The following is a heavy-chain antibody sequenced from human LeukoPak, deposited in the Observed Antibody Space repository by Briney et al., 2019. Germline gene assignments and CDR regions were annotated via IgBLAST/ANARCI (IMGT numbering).Heavy chain of an antibody. CDR2: IHYSGST. Sequence: SETLSLTCTVSGVSISSSNSYWSWIRQPPGTGLEWIGYIHYSGSTNDNSSLNSRVTISVDTSKNQFSLKLSSVTAADTAVYYCARGRKELRYFDWFLFFDYWGQGALVTVSS. V-gene: IGHV4-61*01. CDR3: ARGRKELRYFDWFLFFDY. J-gene: IGHJ4*02. D-gene: IGHD3-9*01. CDR1: GVSISSSNSY.